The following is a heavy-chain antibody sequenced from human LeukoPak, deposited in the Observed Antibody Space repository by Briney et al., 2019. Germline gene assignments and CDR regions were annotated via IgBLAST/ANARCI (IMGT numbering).Heavy chain of an antibody. J-gene: IGHJ4*02. Sequence: SETLSLTCTVSGGSISSYYWSWIRQPPGKGLEWIGYTHYSGSTNYNPSLKSRVTMSVDTSKNQFSLKLSSVAAADTAVYYCARGVVYSYGYLDYWGQGTLVTVSS. D-gene: IGHD5-18*01. V-gene: IGHV4-59*01. CDR1: GGSISSYY. CDR2: THYSGST. CDR3: ARGVVYSYGYLDY.